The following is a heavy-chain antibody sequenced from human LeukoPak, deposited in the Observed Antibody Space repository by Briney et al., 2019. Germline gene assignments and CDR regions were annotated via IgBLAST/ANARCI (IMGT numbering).Heavy chain of an antibody. Sequence: ASVNVSCKASGYTFTGYYMHWVRQAPGQGLEWMGRINPNSGGTNYAQKFQGRVTMTRDTSISTAYMELSRLRSDDTAVYYCARDHLASTRGYYYYYYGMDVWGQGTTVTVSS. CDR1: GYTFTGYY. CDR3: ARDHLASTRGYYYYYYGMDV. D-gene: IGHD5-24*01. J-gene: IGHJ6*02. CDR2: INPNSGGT. V-gene: IGHV1-2*06.